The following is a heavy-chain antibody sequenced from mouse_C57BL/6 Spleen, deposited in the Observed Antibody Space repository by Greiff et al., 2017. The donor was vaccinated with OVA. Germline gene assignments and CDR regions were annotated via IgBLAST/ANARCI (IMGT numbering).Heavy chain of an antibody. J-gene: IGHJ3*01. Sequence: EVKLVESGAELVRPGASVKLSCTASGFNFKDYYMHWVKQRPEQGLEWIGRIDPEDGDTEYAPKFQGKATLTADTSSNTAYLQLSSLTSEDTAVYYCTADLAWFAYWGQGTLVTVSA. CDR3: TADLAWFAY. CDR1: GFNFKDYY. V-gene: IGHV14-1*01. CDR2: IDPEDGDT.